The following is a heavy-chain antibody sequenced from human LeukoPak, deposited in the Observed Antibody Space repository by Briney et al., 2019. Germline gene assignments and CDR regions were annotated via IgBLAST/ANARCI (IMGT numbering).Heavy chain of an antibody. CDR2: INHSGNT. V-gene: IGHV4-30-2*01. CDR1: GGSISSGGYS. Sequence: SQTLSLTCTVSGGSISSGGYSWSWIRQPPGKDLEWIGYINHSGNTYYNPSLKSRVTISVDRSKNQFSLKLTSVTAADTAVYYGARGGDSSGFYYYFDYWGQGTLVTVSS. J-gene: IGHJ4*02. D-gene: IGHD3-22*01. CDR3: ARGGDSSGFYYYFDY.